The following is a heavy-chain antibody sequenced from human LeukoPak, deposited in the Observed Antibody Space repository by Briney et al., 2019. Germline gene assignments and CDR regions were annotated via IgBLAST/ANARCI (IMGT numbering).Heavy chain of an antibody. D-gene: IGHD1-7*01. CDR2: INSDGSIT. V-gene: IGHV3-74*01. CDR1: GFTFDDYG. Sequence: GGSLRLSCAASGFTFDDYGMSWVRQAPGKGLVWVSRINSDGSITNYADSVKGRFTISRDSAKNTLYLQLNSLRAEDTAVYYCARGGNYYFDYWGQGTLVTVSS. CDR3: ARGGNYYFDY. J-gene: IGHJ4*02.